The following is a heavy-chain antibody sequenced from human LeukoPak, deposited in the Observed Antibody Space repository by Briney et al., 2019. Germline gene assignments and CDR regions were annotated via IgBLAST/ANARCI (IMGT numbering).Heavy chain of an antibody. CDR2: ISYDGSNK. CDR3: ARESGIVGTDY. D-gene: IGHD1-26*01. V-gene: IGHV3-30*03. J-gene: IGHJ4*02. CDR1: GFTFSIYG. Sequence: GRSLRLSSAASGFTFSIYGMHWVRQAPGKGLEWVSVISYDGSNKYYADSVKARFTISRDNSKNTLYLQMNSLRAEDTAVYYCARESGIVGTDYWGQGTLVTVSS.